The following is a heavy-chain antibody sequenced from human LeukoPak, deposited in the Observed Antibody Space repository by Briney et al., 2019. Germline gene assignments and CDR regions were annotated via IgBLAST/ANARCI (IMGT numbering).Heavy chain of an antibody. CDR3: ARLPTPSTSCMDV. Sequence: GESLKISCKGSGYSFTSYWIGWVRQMPGKGLEWMGIIYPGDSDTRYSPSFQGQVTISADMSVNTAYLQWSSLKASDTAMYYCARLPTPSTSCMDVWGKGTTVTVSS. CDR2: IYPGDSDT. D-gene: IGHD2-2*01. CDR1: GYSFTSYW. V-gene: IGHV5-51*01. J-gene: IGHJ6*03.